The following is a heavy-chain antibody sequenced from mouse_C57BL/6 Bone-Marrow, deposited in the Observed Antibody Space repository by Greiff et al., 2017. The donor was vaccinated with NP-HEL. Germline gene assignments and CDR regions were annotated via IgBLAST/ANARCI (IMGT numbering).Heavy chain of an antibody. D-gene: IGHD1-1*01. CDR1: GFSLTSYG. V-gene: IGHV2-6-1*01. Sequence: VKVVESGPGLVAPSQSLSITCTVSGFSLTSYGVHWVRQPPGKGLEWLVVIWSDGSTTYNSALKSRLSISKDNSKSQVFLKMNSLQTDDTAMYYCARHGYYGSCYAMDYWGQGTSVTVSS. J-gene: IGHJ4*01. CDR3: ARHGYYGSCYAMDY. CDR2: IWSDGST.